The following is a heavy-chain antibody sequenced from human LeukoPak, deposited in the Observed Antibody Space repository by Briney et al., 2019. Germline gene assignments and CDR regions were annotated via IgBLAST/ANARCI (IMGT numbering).Heavy chain of an antibody. CDR2: ISSSSSYI. CDR3: AREFEYSGSFV. J-gene: IGHJ4*02. CDR1: GFTVSSNY. Sequence: GGSLRLSCAASGFTVSSNYMNWVRQAPGKGLEWVSSISSSSSYIYYADSVKGRFTISRDNAKNSLYLQMNSLRAEDTAAYYCAREFEYSGSFVWGQGTLVTVSS. V-gene: IGHV3-21*01. D-gene: IGHD1-26*01.